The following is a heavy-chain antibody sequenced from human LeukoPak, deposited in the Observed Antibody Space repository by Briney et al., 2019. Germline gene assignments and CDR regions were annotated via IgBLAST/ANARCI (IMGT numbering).Heavy chain of an antibody. CDR1: GGSISSSNW. V-gene: IGHV4-4*02. J-gene: IGHJ6*02. CDR3: ARAPPYCSGGSCYYYYGMDV. D-gene: IGHD2-15*01. CDR2: IYHSGST. Sequence: SETLSLTCVVSGGSISSSNWWSWVRQPPGKGLEWIGEIYHSGSTNYNPSLKSRVTISVDTSKNQFSLKLSSVTAADTAVYYCARAPPYCSGGSCYYYYGMDVWGQGTTVTVSS.